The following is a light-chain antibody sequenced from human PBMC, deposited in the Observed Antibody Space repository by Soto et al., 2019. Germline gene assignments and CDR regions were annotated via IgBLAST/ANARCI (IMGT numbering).Light chain of an antibody. CDR3: SSYTSSSTLV. CDR2: EVH. J-gene: IGLJ3*02. V-gene: IGLV2-14*01. CDR1: SSDIGGYNY. Sequence: QSVLTQPASVSGSPGQSITISCTGTSSDIGGYNYVSWYQHHPGKAPKLMIYEVHNRPSGVSDRFSGSKSGNTASLTISGLQAEDEADYYCSSYTSSSTLVFGGGTKLTVL.